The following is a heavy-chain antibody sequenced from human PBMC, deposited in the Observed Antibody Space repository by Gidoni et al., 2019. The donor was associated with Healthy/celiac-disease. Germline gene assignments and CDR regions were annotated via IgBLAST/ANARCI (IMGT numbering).Heavy chain of an antibody. CDR1: GFPFGAYA. J-gene: IGHJ3*02. Sequence: EVQLVESGGGLVQPGRSLRLSCTASGFPFGAYAMSWVRQAPGKGMEWVGFIRSKAYGGTTEYAASVKGRFTISRDDSKSIAYLQMNSLKTEDTAVYYCTRDGSYYGFDIWGQGTMVTVSS. V-gene: IGHV3-49*04. CDR2: IRSKAYGGTT. D-gene: IGHD1-26*01. CDR3: TRDGSYYGFDI.